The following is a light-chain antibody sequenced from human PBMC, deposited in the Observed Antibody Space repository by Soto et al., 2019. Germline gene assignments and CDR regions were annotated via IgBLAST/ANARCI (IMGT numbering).Light chain of an antibody. CDR1: QGVTTW. CDR3: QQRSNWPPIT. Sequence: DIQMTQSPSSVSASVGDRVTISCRASQGVTTWLAWYQQKPGRAPKLLIYAASTLQSGVPSRFSGSGSGTDFTLTISSLQPEDFAVYYCQQRSNWPPITFGQGTRLEIK. CDR2: AAS. V-gene: IGKV1-12*01. J-gene: IGKJ5*01.